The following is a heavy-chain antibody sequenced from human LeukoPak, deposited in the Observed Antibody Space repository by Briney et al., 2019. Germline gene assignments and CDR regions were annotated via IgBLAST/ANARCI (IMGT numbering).Heavy chain of an antibody. CDR2: IYSSGST. V-gene: IGHV3-66*01. D-gene: IGHD5-24*01. CDR3: ASRRDGYIPDAFDI. J-gene: IGHJ3*02. CDR1: GFTVSSNY. Sequence: PGGSLRLSCAASGFTVSSNYMSWVRQAPGKGLEWVSVIYSSGSTYYADSVKGRFTISRDNSKNTLYLQMNSLRAEDTAVYYCASRRDGYIPDAFDIWGQGTMVTVSS.